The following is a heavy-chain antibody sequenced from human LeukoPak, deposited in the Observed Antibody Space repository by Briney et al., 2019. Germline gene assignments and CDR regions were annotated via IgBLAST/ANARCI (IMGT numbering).Heavy chain of an antibody. CDR2: IFHSGST. Sequence: SETLSLTCTVCGGSIISYGWSWIRQPPGKGVEWIGYIFHSGSTKYNPSLKSRGTISVNTSKNQFSLKLSTVTAADTAVYYCARVYTSSWYRDSLNFDYWGQGTLVIVSS. J-gene: IGHJ4*02. V-gene: IGHV4-59*01. CDR3: ARVYTSSWYRDSLNFDY. CDR1: GGSIISYG. D-gene: IGHD6-13*01.